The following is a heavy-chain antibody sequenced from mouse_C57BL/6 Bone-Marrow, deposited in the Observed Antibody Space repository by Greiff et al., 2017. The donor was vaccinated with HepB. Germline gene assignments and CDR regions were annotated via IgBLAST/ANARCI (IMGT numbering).Heavy chain of an antibody. Sequence: QVQLKESGAELMKPGASVKLSCKATGYTFTGYWIEWVKQRPGHGLEWIGEILPGSGSTNYNEKFKGKATFTADTSSNTAYIQLSSLTTEDSAIYYCASQGGSFNWAWFAYWGQGTLVTVSA. V-gene: IGHV1-9*01. CDR2: ILPGSGST. J-gene: IGHJ3*01. CDR1: GYTFTGYW. CDR3: ASQGGSFNWAWFAY. D-gene: IGHD4-1*02.